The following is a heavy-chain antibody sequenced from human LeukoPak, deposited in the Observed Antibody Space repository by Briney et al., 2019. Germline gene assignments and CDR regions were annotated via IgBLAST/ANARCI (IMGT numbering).Heavy chain of an antibody. CDR3: AREGTMVRGLDV. J-gene: IGHJ6*02. V-gene: IGHV3-33*01. Sequence: PGGSLRLSCAASGFTFSSYGMHWVRQAPGKGLEWVAVIWYDGSNKYYAESVKGRFAISRDNSKNTLYLQMNSLRAEDTAVYYCAREGTMVRGLDVWGQGTTVTVSS. CDR1: GFTFSSYG. CDR2: IWYDGSNK. D-gene: IGHD3-10*01.